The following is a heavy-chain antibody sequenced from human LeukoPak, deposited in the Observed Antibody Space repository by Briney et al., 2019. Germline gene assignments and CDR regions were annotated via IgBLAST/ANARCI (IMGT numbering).Heavy chain of an antibody. D-gene: IGHD3-22*01. CDR1: GFTFSSYA. Sequence: PGGSLRLSRAASGFTFSSYAMSWVRQAPGKGLEWVSAISGSGGSTYYADSVKGRFTISRDNSKNTLYLQMNSLRAEDTAVYYCAKGYDSSGYSIDYWGQGTLVTVSS. CDR2: ISGSGGST. J-gene: IGHJ4*02. CDR3: AKGYDSSGYSIDY. V-gene: IGHV3-23*01.